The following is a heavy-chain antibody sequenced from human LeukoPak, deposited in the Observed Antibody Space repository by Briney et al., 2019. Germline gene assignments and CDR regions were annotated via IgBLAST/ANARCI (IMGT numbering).Heavy chain of an antibody. CDR1: GFTVSSNY. Sequence: PGGAPRISCAAPGFTVSSNYKSWVRQAPGKGLEWVSVMYSGGSTYYADSVQGRFTISRDSSKNTLYLQMNSLRAEDTAVYYCARKYYYDSSGSDALDIWGQGTMVTVSS. V-gene: IGHV3-53*01. CDR3: ARKYYYDSSGSDALDI. CDR2: MYSGGST. D-gene: IGHD3-22*01. J-gene: IGHJ3*02.